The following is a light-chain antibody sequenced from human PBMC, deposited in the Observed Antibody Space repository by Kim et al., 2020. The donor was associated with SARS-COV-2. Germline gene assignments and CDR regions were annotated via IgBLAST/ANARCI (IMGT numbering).Light chain of an antibody. CDR3: QQYNEWPRT. J-gene: IGKJ1*01. CDR2: GAS. V-gene: IGKV3-15*01. CDR1: QSISSN. Sequence: VTPGERATLSCRASQSISSNLAWYQQKPGQAPRLLIYGASTRATGIPARFSGSGSGTEFTLTISSLQSADFAVYYCQQYNEWPRTFGQGTKVEIK.